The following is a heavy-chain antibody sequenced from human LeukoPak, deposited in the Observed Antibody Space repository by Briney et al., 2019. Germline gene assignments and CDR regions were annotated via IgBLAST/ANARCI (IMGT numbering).Heavy chain of an antibody. J-gene: IGHJ4*02. Sequence: TTSETLSLTCAVSGGSISSSNWWSWVRQPPGKGLEWIREIYHSGSTDYNPSLKSRVTISVDKSKNQFSLKLSSVTAADTAVYYCARDRGYCSGGSCYHFDYWGQGTLVTVSS. D-gene: IGHD2-15*01. V-gene: IGHV4-4*02. CDR1: GGSISSSNW. CDR3: ARDRGYCSGGSCYHFDY. CDR2: IYHSGST.